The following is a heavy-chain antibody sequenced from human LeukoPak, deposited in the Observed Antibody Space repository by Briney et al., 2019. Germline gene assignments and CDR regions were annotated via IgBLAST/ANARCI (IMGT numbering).Heavy chain of an antibody. V-gene: IGHV1-2*06. CDR3: ARDLKYQLLLGWFDP. CDR1: GYTFTGYY. D-gene: IGHD2-21*01. J-gene: IGHJ5*02. CDR2: INPNNGAT. Sequence: ASVKVSCKASGYTFTGYYIHWVRQAPGQGLEWMGRINPNNGATNYAQKFQGRVTVTRDTSISIVYMELRRLRSDDTAVYYCARDLKYQLLLGWFDPWGQGSLVIVSS.